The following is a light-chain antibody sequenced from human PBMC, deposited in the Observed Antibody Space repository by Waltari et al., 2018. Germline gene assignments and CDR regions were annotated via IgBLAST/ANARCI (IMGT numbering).Light chain of an antibody. CDR1: GSTIGTHY. V-gene: IGLV1-47*01. J-gene: IGLJ2*01. Sequence: QSVVTHPPSASGTLGQTVTIPCSGRGSTIGTHYVYFYQQLPGTAPKLLIYMNDQRPSGVPDLFSGSRSGTSASLAISGLRSEDQANYYCAGWDDSLNGHIVFGGGTKLTVL. CDR3: AGWDDSLNGHIV. CDR2: MND.